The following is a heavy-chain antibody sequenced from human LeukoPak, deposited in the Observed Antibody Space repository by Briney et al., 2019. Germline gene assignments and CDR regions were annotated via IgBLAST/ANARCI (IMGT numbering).Heavy chain of an antibody. CDR1: GGSFSGYY. CDR2: INHSGST. CDR3: ASDYYCSSTSCRDAEYFQH. D-gene: IGHD2-2*01. J-gene: IGHJ1*01. Sequence: PSETLSLTCAVYGGSFSGYYWSWIRQPPGKGLEWIGEINHSGSTNYNPSLKSRVTISVDTSKNQFSLKLSSVTAADTAVYYCASDYYCSSTSCRDAEYFQHWGQGTLVTVSS. V-gene: IGHV4-34*01.